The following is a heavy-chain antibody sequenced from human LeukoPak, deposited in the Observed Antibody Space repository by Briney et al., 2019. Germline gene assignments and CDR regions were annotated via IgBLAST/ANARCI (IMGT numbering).Heavy chain of an antibody. CDR3: ARRYYWHYMDYFDY. CDR1: GYTFIGHY. V-gene: IGHV7-4-1*02. J-gene: IGHJ4*02. Sequence: ASVKVSCKTSGYTFIGHYIHWVRQAPGQGLEWMGWIDTNTARPTYAQDFTGRFVFTLDTSVRTAFLLISGLTADDTAVYYCARRYYWHYMDYFDYWGQGTQLSVFS. CDR2: IDTNTARP. D-gene: IGHD1-7*01.